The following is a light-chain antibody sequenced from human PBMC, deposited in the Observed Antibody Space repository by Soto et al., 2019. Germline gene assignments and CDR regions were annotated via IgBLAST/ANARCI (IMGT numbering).Light chain of an antibody. J-gene: IGKJ4*01. CDR1: QDIDSY. CDR3: QQTHSYPLT. CDR2: VAS. Sequence: DIQLTQSPSFLSASVGDRVTITCRASQDIDSYLAWYQQKPGIAPRLLIYVASTLQSGVPSRFSGSGSGTEFTLTISSLHPEDFATYYCQQTHSYPLTFGGGTKVDIK. V-gene: IGKV1-9*01.